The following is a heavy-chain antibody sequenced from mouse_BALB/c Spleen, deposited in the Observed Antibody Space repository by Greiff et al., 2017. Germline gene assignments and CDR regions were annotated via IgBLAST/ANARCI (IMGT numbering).Heavy chain of an antibody. CDR3: ARRGGDAMDY. J-gene: IGHJ4*01. CDR1: GYAFSSSW. V-gene: IGHV1-82*01. Sequence: VQLQQSGPELVKPGASVKISCKASGYAFSSSWMNWVKQRPGQGLEWIGRIYPGDGDTNYNGKFKGKATLTADKSSSTAYMQLSSLTSVDSAVYFCARRGGDAMDYWGQGTSVTVSS. CDR2: IYPGDGDT.